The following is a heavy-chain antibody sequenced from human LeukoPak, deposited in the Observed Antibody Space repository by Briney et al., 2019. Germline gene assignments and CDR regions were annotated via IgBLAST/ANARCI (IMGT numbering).Heavy chain of an antibody. V-gene: IGHV3-30*18. CDR1: GFTFSSYG. CDR3: AKLAVAGSFDY. Sequence: PGGSLRLSCAASGFTFSSYGMHWVRQAPGKGLEWVAVISYDGSNKDYADSVKGRFTISRDNSKNTLYLQMNSLRAEDTAVYYCAKLAVAGSFDYWGQGTLVTVSS. CDR2: ISYDGSNK. D-gene: IGHD6-19*01. J-gene: IGHJ4*02.